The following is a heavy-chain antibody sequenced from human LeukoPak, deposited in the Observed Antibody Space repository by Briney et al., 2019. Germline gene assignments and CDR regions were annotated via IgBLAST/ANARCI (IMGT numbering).Heavy chain of an antibody. V-gene: IGHV1-2*02. D-gene: IGHD3-22*01. J-gene: IGHJ3*02. CDR3: AGAYRWRLVVVINAFDI. CDR1: GYTFTGYY. CDR2: INPNSGGT. Sequence: ASVKVSCKASGYTFTGYYMHWVRQAPGQGLEWMGWINPNSGGTNYAQKFQGRVTMTRDTSISTAYMELSRLRSDDTAVYYCAGAYRWRLVVVINAFDIWGQGTMVTVSS.